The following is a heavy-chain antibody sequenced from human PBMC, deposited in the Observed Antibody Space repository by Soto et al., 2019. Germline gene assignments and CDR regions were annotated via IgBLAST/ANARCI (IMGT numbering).Heavy chain of an antibody. CDR3: ARDGDYYDGSGFQRDYHYYGMDV. CDR2: IIPMLGIA. CDR1: GGSFSDYA. J-gene: IGHJ6*04. D-gene: IGHD3-22*01. Sequence: QVQLVQSGAEVKKPGSSVKVSCQASGGSFSDYAISWVRQAPGQGLEWMGGIIPMLGIADNAQKFQGRVIITADEYTSTVYMELSSLRSEDTAVYYCARDGDYYDGSGFQRDYHYYGMDVWGKGTTVTVAS. V-gene: IGHV1-69*01.